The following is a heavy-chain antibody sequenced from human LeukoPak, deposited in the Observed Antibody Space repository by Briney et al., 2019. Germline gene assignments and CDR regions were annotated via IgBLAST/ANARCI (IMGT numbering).Heavy chain of an antibody. D-gene: IGHD1-26*01. CDR1: GFTFSSYA. CDR3: ARDRPSHSGSYSSGAFDI. J-gene: IGHJ3*02. CDR2: ISGSGGST. Sequence: GGSLRLSCAASGFTFSSYAMSWVRQAPGKGLEWVSAISGSGGSTYYADSVKGRFTISRDNSKNTLYLQMNSLRAEDTAVYYCARDRPSHSGSYSSGAFDIWGQGTMVTVSS. V-gene: IGHV3-23*01.